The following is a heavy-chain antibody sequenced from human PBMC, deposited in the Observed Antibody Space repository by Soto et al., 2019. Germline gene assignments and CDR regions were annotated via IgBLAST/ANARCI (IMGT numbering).Heavy chain of an antibody. Sequence: SETLSLTXAVSGGSISSPGYSWTWIRQPPGKGLEWIGYIYNTGNTYYNPSLKSRVTISVDRSKNHFSLRLSSVTAADTAMYYCARGAPFVVVTAAPGDAFDIWGQGTMVTVSS. V-gene: IGHV4-30-2*01. CDR3: ARGAPFVVVTAAPGDAFDI. CDR2: IYNTGNT. J-gene: IGHJ3*02. CDR1: GGSISSPGYS. D-gene: IGHD2-21*02.